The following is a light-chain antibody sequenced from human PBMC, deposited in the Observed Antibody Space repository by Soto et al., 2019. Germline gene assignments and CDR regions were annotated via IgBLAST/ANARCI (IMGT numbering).Light chain of an antibody. CDR3: LQDHTYRT. Sequence: DIQMTQSPSTLPASVGDRVTITSRASQSINPWLAWYQQKPGKAPKLLQFDASNLESGVPSRFSGSGSGPEFTLTISCLQPYVFATYFCLQDHTYRTFGQGTKVEVK. V-gene: IGKV1-5*01. J-gene: IGKJ1*01. CDR2: DAS. CDR1: QSINPW.